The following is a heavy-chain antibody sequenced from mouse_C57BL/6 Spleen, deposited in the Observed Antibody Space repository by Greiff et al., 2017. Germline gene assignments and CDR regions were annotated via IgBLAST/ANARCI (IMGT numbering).Heavy chain of an antibody. J-gene: IGHJ4*01. CDR1: GFTFSDYY. CDR3: ARPIYGSSYYYAMDY. V-gene: IGHV5-12*01. Sequence: DVQLQESGGGLVQPGGSLKLSCAASGFTFSDYYMYWVRQTPEKRLEWVAYISNGGGSTYYPDTVKGRFTISRDNAKNTLYLQMSRLKSEDTAMYYCARPIYGSSYYYAMDYWGQGTSVTVSS. D-gene: IGHD1-1*01. CDR2: ISNGGGST.